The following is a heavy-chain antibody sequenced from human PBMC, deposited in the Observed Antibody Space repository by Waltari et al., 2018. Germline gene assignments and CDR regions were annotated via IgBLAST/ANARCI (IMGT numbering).Heavy chain of an antibody. CDR2: ISSSSNFI. Sequence: EVQLVESGGGLVTPGGSLRLPCVASASMFIRYSMNWVRQAPGKGLEWVSSISSSSNFIYDADSLRGRFTTSRDNAKNSLYLQMDGLRADDTAVYYCARGSRDGYQLDYWGQGILVTVSS. J-gene: IGHJ4*02. CDR1: ASMFIRYS. D-gene: IGHD5-12*01. CDR3: ARGSRDGYQLDY. V-gene: IGHV3-21*01.